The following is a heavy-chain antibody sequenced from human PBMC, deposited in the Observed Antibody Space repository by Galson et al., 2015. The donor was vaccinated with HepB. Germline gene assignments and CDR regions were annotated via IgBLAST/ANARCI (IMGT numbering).Heavy chain of an antibody. CDR3: ATELSWVGAASNAFDI. Sequence: SVKVSCKVSGYTLTELSMHWVRQAPGKGLEWMGGFDPEDGETIYAQKFQGRVTMTEDTSTDTAYMELSSLRSEDTAVYYCATELSWVGAASNAFDIWGQGTMVTVSS. V-gene: IGHV1-24*01. D-gene: IGHD1-26*01. CDR1: GYTLTELS. CDR2: FDPEDGET. J-gene: IGHJ3*02.